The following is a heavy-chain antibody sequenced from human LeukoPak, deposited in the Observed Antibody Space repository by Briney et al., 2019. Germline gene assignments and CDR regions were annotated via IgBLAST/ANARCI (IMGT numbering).Heavy chain of an antibody. D-gene: IGHD2-15*01. CDR3: AWSWSCSSGTCYAED. CDR2: IYPGDSDT. Sequence: GESLKISCKGSGYSFNMYWNGWLRQMPGKGLEWMGIIYPGDSDTRYSPSFQGQVTISADKSISTAYLQWSSLKPSDTAMYYCAWSWSCSSGTCYAEDWGQGTLVTVSS. J-gene: IGHJ4*02. CDR1: GYSFNMYW. V-gene: IGHV5-51*01.